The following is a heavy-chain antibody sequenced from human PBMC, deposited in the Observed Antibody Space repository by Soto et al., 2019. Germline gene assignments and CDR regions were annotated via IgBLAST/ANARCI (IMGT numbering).Heavy chain of an antibody. Sequence: SETLSLTCNFSGASLAVYYWSWIRQPPGKGLEWIGLIYPTGSTDYNPSLKSRLTMSVDMSKKQFSLTLRSVTAADTAMYYCVRDGTKNLRDWFDPWGQGILVTVSS. CDR1: GASLAVYY. CDR2: IYPTGST. J-gene: IGHJ5*02. V-gene: IGHV4-4*07. D-gene: IGHD1-1*01. CDR3: VRDGTKNLRDWFDP.